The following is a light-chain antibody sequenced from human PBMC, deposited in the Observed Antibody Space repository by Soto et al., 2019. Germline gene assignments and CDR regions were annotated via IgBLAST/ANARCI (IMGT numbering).Light chain of an antibody. CDR2: EVS. J-gene: IGLJ2*01. V-gene: IGLV2-8*01. CDR1: SSDVGGYNY. CDR3: SSYAGSNNPVI. Sequence: HSALTQPPSASGSPGQSVTISCTGTSSDVGGYNYVSWYQQHPGKAPKFLIFEVSRRPSGVPDRFSGSKSGNTASLTVSGLQADDEADYCSSYAGSNNPVIFGGGTKLTVL.